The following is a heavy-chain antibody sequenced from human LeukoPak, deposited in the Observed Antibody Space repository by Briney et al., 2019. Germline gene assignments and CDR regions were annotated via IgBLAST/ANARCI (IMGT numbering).Heavy chain of an antibody. CDR3: ARVLRVFKCYSDD. V-gene: IGHV3-30*03. Sequence: GGSLRFCCAASGFTFNCFGMLRVRQAPGKGLEWVAVISYDGSNRYYADSVKGRFTISRDKSKNTLYLQMNSLRAEDTAVYYCARVLRVFKCYSDDCSQRTLVTVSS. CDR1: GFTFNCFG. D-gene: IGHD3-3*01. J-gene: IGHJ4*02. CDR2: ISYDGSNR.